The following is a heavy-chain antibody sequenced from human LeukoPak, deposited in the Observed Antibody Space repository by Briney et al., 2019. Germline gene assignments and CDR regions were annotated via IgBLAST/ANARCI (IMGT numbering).Heavy chain of an antibody. J-gene: IGHJ4*02. CDR2: IYHSGST. CDR1: GGSISSGGYY. V-gene: IGHV4-30-2*01. Sequence: PSETLSLTCTVSGGSISSGGYYWSWIRQPPGKGLEWIGYIYHSGSTYYNPSLKSRVTISVDRSKNQFSLKLSSVTAADTAVYYCARVSIPWLEFDYWGQGTLVTVSS. CDR3: ARVSIPWLEFDY. D-gene: IGHD6-19*01.